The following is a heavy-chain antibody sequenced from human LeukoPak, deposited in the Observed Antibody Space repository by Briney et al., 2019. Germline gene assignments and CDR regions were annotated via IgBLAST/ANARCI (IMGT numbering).Heavy chain of an antibody. D-gene: IGHD1-26*01. V-gene: IGHV1-18*01. J-gene: IGHJ4*02. CDR3: ARDGPSYSGNYHPIYY. CDR1: VYTFTING. Sequence: ASVTVSFTSSVYTFTINGISWVRQAPGQGLGRMGWMCTYNGNTNYAQKFQGRVTMPTDTSTSTAYMELRSRTSDDTGVYYCARDGPSYSGNYHPIYYWGQGTLVTVSS. CDR2: MCTYNGNT.